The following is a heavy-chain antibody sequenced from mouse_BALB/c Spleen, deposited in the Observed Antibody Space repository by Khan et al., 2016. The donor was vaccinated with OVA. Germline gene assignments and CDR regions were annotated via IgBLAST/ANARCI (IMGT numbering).Heavy chain of an antibody. J-gene: IGHJ2*01. V-gene: IGHV2-9*02. CDR2: IWAGGST. CDR1: GFSLTSYG. CDR3: ARLEDI. Sequence: QVQLKESGPGLVAPSQSLSISCTVSGFSLTSYGVHWVRQPPGKGLEWLGVIWAGGSTNYYSALMSSLSIIKDNSKSQVFLKMNSLQTDDTAMYYCARLEDIWGQGTTLTVSS.